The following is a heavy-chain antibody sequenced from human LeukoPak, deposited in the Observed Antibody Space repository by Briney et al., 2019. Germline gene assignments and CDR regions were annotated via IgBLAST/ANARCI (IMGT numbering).Heavy chain of an antibody. Sequence: SETLSLTCTVSGGSISSYYWSWIRQPPGKGLEWIWYIYYSGSTNYNPSLKSRVTISVDTSKNQFSLKLSSVTTADTAVYYCASGFYNSSGFYAAFDIWGLGTLVTVSS. V-gene: IGHV4-59*01. J-gene: IGHJ3*02. CDR3: ASGFYNSSGFYAAFDI. CDR1: GGSISSYY. CDR2: IYYSGST. D-gene: IGHD3-22*01.